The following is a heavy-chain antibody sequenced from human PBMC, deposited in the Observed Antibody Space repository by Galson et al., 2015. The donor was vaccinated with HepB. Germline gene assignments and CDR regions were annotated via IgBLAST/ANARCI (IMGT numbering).Heavy chain of an antibody. V-gene: IGHV1-46*01. Sequence: SVKVSCKASGYTFTTSYMHWVRQAPGQGLEWMGIIYPSGGSTSYAQKFQGRVTMTRDTSTSTVYMELSSLRSEDTAVYYCARDVGVGAGFDYWGQGTLVTVSS. J-gene: IGHJ4*02. CDR2: IYPSGGST. D-gene: IGHD2-15*01. CDR3: ARDVGVGAGFDY. CDR1: GYTFTTSY.